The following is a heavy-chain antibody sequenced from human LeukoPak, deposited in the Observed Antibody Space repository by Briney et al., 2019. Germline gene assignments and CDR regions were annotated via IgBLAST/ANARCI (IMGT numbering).Heavy chain of an antibody. Sequence: PSETLSLTCAVNGGSFSGYYWTWIRQSPGKGLEWIGEIIHSGRTNYSPSLKSRVTLSVDPSMNHFSLKLSSVTAADTAVYYCASRRGYRYYFDYWGQGTLVTVSS. J-gene: IGHJ4*02. D-gene: IGHD5-12*01. CDR2: IIHSGRT. V-gene: IGHV4-34*12. CDR3: ASRRGYRYYFDY. CDR1: GGSFSGYY.